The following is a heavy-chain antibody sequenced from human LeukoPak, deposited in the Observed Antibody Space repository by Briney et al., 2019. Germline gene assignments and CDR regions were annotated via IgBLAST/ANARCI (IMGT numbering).Heavy chain of an antibody. J-gene: IGHJ4*02. CDR2: ISGSGGTT. D-gene: IGHD3-9*01. CDR1: GFSFSNYW. Sequence: GGSLRLSCAASGFSFSNYWMSWVRQAPGKGLEWVSSISGSGGTTYYADSVRGRFTISRDNSKNTLYLQMNSLRAEDTAVYYCAKGLINDWSALEDWGQGTLVSVSS. V-gene: IGHV3-23*01. CDR3: AKGLINDWSALED.